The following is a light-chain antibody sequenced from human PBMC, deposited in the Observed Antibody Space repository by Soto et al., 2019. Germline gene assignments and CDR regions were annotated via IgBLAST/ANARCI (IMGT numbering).Light chain of an antibody. V-gene: IGKV1-39*01. Sequence: DIQMTQSPSSLSASVGDRVTITCRASQTISIFLNWYQQKPGKALKLLIYGASTLQGGVPSRFSGSGSGTDFTLTISRLQPEDFATYYCQRSYGSPPWTFGQGTKV. J-gene: IGKJ1*01. CDR3: QRSYGSPPWT. CDR1: QTISIF. CDR2: GAS.